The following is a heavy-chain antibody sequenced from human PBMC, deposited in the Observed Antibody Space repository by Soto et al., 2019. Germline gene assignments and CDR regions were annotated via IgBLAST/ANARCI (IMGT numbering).Heavy chain of an antibody. Sequence: GGSLRLSCEASGFTFSSYWMHWVRQGPGKGMEWLSTISGSGGSTYYADSVKGRFTISRDNSKNTLYLQMNSLRADDTAVYYCATPGHFVLVPAYKNWLDPCGQGTLGTVSA. CDR3: ATPGHFVLVPAYKNWLDP. V-gene: IGHV3-23*01. D-gene: IGHD2-2*01. CDR1: GFTFSSYW. J-gene: IGHJ5*02. CDR2: ISGSGGST.